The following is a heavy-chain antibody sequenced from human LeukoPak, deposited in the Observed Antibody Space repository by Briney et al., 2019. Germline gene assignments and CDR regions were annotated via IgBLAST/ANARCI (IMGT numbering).Heavy chain of an antibody. D-gene: IGHD2-2*01. CDR3: AKDKRYCSSTSCPIYFDY. CDR2: IGDVGTNK. CDR1: GFTFSDYG. J-gene: IGHJ4*02. V-gene: IGHV3-30*02. Sequence: GGSLRLSCAASGFTFSDYGMHWVRQAPGKGLEWVAFIGDVGTNKYYGDSVKGRFTISRDNSKNTLYLQMNSLRPEDTAVYYCAKDKRYCSSTSCPIYFDYWGQGTLVTVSS.